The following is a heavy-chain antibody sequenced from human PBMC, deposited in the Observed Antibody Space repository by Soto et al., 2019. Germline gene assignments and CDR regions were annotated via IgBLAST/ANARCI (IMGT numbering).Heavy chain of an antibody. D-gene: IGHD3-10*01. CDR2: ISATARST. V-gene: IGHV3-23*01. Sequence: GGTLRLSCVDALFTFGNFVLSWVRQAPGKGLEWVSTISATARSTYYADSVKGRITISRDNPKNTLYLERSGLRAEDTDVYYSAQVAQCVSGSLGIFYPCGGGTLFTVSS. CDR3: AQVAQCVSGSLGIFYP. CDR1: LFTFGNFV. J-gene: IGHJ5*02.